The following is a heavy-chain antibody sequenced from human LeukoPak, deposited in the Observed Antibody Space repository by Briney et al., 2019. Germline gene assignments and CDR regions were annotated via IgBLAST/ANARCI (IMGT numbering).Heavy chain of an antibody. J-gene: IGHJ1*01. CDR2: ISSSSSYI. V-gene: IGHV3-21*01. Sequence: GGSLRHSCAASGFTFSSYSMNWVRQAPGKGLEWVSSISSSSSYIYCADSVKGRFTISRDNAKNSLYLQMNSLRAEDTAVYYCARFLSYYYDSSGSTFLYWGQSPVVTLSS. D-gene: IGHD3-22*01. CDR1: GFTFSSYS. CDR3: ARFLSYYYDSSGSTFLY.